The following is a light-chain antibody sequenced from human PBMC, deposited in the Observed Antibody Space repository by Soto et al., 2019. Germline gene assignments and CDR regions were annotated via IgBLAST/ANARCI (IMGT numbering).Light chain of an antibody. CDR3: QQRSNWPLT. CDR2: DAS. Sequence: EIVLTQSPATLPLSPGERATLSCRASQSVSSYLAWYQQKPGQAPRLLIYDASNRATGIPARFSGSGSGTDFTPTISSLEPEDFAVYYCQQRSNWPLTFGGGTKVEIK. CDR1: QSVSSY. V-gene: IGKV3-11*01. J-gene: IGKJ4*02.